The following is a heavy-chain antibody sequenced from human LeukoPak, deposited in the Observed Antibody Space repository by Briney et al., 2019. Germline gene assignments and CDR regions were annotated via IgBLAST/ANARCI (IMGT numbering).Heavy chain of an antibody. Sequence: GGSLRLSCAASGFTFSSYSMNWVPQAPGKGLEWVSSISSSSSYIYYADSVKGRFTISRDNAKNSLYLRMNSLRAEDTAVYYCARVGTLGDGIQLWAYTYYYYYYMDVWGKGTTVTVSS. CDR1: GFTFSSYS. CDR3: ARVGTLGDGIQLWAYTYYYYYYMDV. J-gene: IGHJ6*03. V-gene: IGHV3-21*01. CDR2: ISSSSSYI. D-gene: IGHD5-18*01.